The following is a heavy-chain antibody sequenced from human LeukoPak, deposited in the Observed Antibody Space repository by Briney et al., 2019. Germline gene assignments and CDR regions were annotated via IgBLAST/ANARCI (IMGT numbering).Heavy chain of an antibody. CDR2: ISYDGSNK. CDR3: ARGPIYDILTGWRKTHNAFDI. Sequence: GGSLRLSCAASGFTFSSYAITWVRQAPGKGLEWVAVISYDGSNKYYADSVKGRFTISRDNSKNTLYLQMNSLRAEDTAVYYCARGPIYDILTGWRKTHNAFDIWGQGTMVTVSS. D-gene: IGHD3-9*01. CDR1: GFTFSSYA. J-gene: IGHJ3*02. V-gene: IGHV3-30*04.